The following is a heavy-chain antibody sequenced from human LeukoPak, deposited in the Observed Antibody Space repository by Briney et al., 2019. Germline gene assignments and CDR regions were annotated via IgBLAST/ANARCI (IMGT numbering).Heavy chain of an antibody. V-gene: IGHV1-24*01. D-gene: IGHD5-12*01. J-gene: IGHJ4*02. Sequence: GASVKVSSKVSGYTLTELSMHWVRQAPGKGLEWMGGFDPEDGETIYAQKFQGRVTMTEDTSTDTAYMELSSLRPEDTAVYYCATDPDGGYDSSYWGQGTLVTVSS. CDR2: FDPEDGET. CDR3: ATDPDGGYDSSY. CDR1: GYTLTELS.